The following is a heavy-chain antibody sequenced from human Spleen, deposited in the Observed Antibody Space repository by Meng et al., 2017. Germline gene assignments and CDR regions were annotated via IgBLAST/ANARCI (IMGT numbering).Heavy chain of an antibody. Sequence: GGSLRLSCGASGFTFSDYYMSWIRQAPGKGLEWVSYISSSGSTIYYADSVKGRFTISRDNAKNSLYLQMNSLRAEDTAVYYCARSPEYDSSALYYYYGMDVWGQGTTVTVSS. CDR3: ARSPEYDSSALYYYYGMDV. V-gene: IGHV3-11*01. CDR1: GFTFSDYY. CDR2: ISSSGSTI. J-gene: IGHJ6*02. D-gene: IGHD3-22*01.